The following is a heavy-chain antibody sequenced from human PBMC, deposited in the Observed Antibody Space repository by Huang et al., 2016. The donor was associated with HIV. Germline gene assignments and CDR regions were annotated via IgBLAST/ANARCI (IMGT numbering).Heavy chain of an antibody. D-gene: IGHD1-26*01. CDR1: GFTFNIYA. CDR3: AKPYSGSSNQVFDY. CDR2: ISASGDTK. J-gene: IGHJ4*02. Sequence: EVRLLESGGRLVQSGESLRLACAASGFTFNIYARSWVRQAPGKGLEWGAGISASGDTKNDPDSVKGRCTISRDNSRSILDLQMSSLGVEATAMYYCAKPYSGSSNQVFDYWGQGTMVTVSS. V-gene: IGHV3-23*01.